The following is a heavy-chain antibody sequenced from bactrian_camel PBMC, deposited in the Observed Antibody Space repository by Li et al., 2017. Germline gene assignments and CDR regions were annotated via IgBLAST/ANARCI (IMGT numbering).Heavy chain of an antibody. CDR1: DNVSKYY. CDR2: IDKSGSP. D-gene: IGHD5*01. Sequence: HVQLVESGGGSVQAGGSLRLACQASDNVSKYYMAWFRQAPGKEREGVAAIDKSGSPTYTYSVMGRFTISQDNAKRTLYLEMNNLKTDDTAVYVCRAVCPRGLQPARDNYLGRGTQVTVS. V-gene: IGHV3S53*01. CDR3: RAVCPRGLQPARDNY. J-gene: IGHJ4*01.